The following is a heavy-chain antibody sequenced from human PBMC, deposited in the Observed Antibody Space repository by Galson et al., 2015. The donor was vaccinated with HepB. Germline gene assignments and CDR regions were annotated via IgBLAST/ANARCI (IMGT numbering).Heavy chain of an antibody. CDR1: GDSVSSNSAS. Sequence: CAISGDSVSSNSASWNWIRQSPSRGLEWLGMTYYRSKWYYDYAVSVKSRMSINPDTSENQFSLQLNSVTPEDTAVYYCSRGVLTWTGYDYGSFFDYWGQGSQVTVSS. D-gene: IGHD5-12*01. V-gene: IGHV6-1*01. CDR3: SRGVLTWTGYDYGSFFDY. J-gene: IGHJ4*02. CDR2: TYYRSKWYY.